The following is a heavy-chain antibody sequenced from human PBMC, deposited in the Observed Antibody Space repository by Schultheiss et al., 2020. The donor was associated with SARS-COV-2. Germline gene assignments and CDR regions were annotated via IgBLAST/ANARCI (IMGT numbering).Heavy chain of an antibody. CDR1: GFTFSNAW. V-gene: IGHV3-30*01. D-gene: IGHD3-3*01. J-gene: IGHJ6*03. Sequence: GGSLRLSCAASGFTFSNAWMSWVRQAPGKGLEWVAVISYDGSNKYYADSVKGRFTISRDNSKNTLYLQMNSLRAEDTAVYYCAKVASIFGVVIQPPYYYMDVWGNGTTVTVSS. CDR2: ISYDGSNK. CDR3: AKVASIFGVVIQPPYYYMDV.